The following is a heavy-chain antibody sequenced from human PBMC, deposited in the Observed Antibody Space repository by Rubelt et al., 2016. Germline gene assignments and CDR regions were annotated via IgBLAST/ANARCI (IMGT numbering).Heavy chain of an antibody. CDR2: ISSSSSYI. CDR1: EFSFSSYS. J-gene: IGHJ5*02. CDR3: ASRSSGANSAFDR. Sequence: EVQLVESGGTLVKPGGSLRLSCAASEFSFSSYSMNWVRQAPGKGLEWVSSISSSSSYIYYADSVKGRFTISRDNAKNSLNLQMNSLGVEDTAVYHCASRSSGANSAFDRWGQGTQVTVSS. V-gene: IGHV3-21*01. D-gene: IGHD6-19*01.